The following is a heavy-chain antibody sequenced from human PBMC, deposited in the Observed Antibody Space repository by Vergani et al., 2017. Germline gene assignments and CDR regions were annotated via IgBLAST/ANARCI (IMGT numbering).Heavy chain of an antibody. CDR1: GGTFSSYA. Sequence: QVQLVQSGAEVKKPGSSVKVSCKASGGTFSSYAISWVRQAPGQGLEWMGGIIPIFGTANYAQKFQGRVTITADESTSTAYMELSSLRSEDTAVYYCAGGVGATPRPYYYYGMDVWGQGTTVTVSS. D-gene: IGHD1-26*01. CDR2: IIPIFGTA. J-gene: IGHJ6*02. CDR3: AGGVGATPRPYYYYGMDV. V-gene: IGHV1-69*01.